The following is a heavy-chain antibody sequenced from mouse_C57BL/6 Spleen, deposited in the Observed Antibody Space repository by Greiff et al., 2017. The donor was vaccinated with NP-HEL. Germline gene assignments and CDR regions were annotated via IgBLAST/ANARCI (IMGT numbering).Heavy chain of an antibody. D-gene: IGHD1-1*01. Sequence: EVKVVESGGDLVKPGGSLKLSCAASGFTFSSHGMSWVRQTPDKRLEWVATISSGGSYTYYPDSVKGRFTISRDNAKNTLYLQMSSLKSEDTAMYYCARQPTVVATDYCFDYWGQGTTLTVSS. J-gene: IGHJ2*01. CDR1: GFTFSSHG. CDR2: ISSGGSYT. CDR3: ARQPTVVATDYCFDY. V-gene: IGHV5-6*01.